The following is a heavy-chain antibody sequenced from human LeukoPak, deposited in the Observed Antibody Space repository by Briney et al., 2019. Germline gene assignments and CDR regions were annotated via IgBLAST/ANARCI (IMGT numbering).Heavy chain of an antibody. CDR3: ARDGGVTRYYYYMDV. J-gene: IGHJ6*03. CDR1: GGSLSSSSYY. CDR2: IYYSGST. D-gene: IGHD3-16*01. V-gene: IGHV4-61*01. Sequence: SETLSLTCTVSGGSLSSSSYYWRWLRQPPGKGLEGLGNIYYSGSTNYNPSLKRRVTISVDTSKNQFSLKLRSVTAADTAVYYCARDGGVTRYYYYMDVWGKGATVTVSS.